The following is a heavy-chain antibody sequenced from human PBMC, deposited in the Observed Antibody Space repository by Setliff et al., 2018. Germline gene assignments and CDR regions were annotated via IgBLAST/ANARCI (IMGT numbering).Heavy chain of an antibody. CDR2: ISTDGSSR. Sequence: GGSLRLSCVTSGFTFSTYWMHWVRQAPGQGLVWVARISTDGSSRTYADSVKGRFTISRDNARNNLYLQMNSLTAEDTAVYYRARVGSKPQLDWLGPWGQGTLVAVSS. D-gene: IGHD1-26*01. CDR3: ARVGSKPQLDWLGP. CDR1: GFTFSTYW. V-gene: IGHV3-74*03. J-gene: IGHJ5*02.